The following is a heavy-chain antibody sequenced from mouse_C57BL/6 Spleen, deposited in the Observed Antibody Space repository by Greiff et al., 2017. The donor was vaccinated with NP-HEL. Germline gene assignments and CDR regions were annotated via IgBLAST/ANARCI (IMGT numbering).Heavy chain of an antibody. Sequence: DVMLVESGGGLVKPGGSLKLSCAASGFTFSSYAMSWVRQTPEKRLEWVATISDGGSYTYYPDNVKGRFTISRDNAKNNLYLQMSHLKSEDTAMYYCARDRDYGSSPGWFAYWGQGTLVTVSA. J-gene: IGHJ3*01. D-gene: IGHD1-1*01. V-gene: IGHV5-4*01. CDR2: ISDGGSYT. CDR1: GFTFSSYA. CDR3: ARDRDYGSSPGWFAY.